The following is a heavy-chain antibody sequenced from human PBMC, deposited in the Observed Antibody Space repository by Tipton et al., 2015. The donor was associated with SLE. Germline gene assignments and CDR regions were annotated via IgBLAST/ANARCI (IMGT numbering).Heavy chain of an antibody. D-gene: IGHD3-3*01. CDR2: INWNSGSI. J-gene: IGHJ4*02. Sequence: RFLRLSCVASGFTFITSGMSWVRQAPGKGLEWVSGINWNSGSIGYADSVKGRFTISRDNTKNSLYLQMNSLRAEDTALYYCARRYYGQTGGFDYWGLGTLVTVSS. CDR3: ARRYYGQTGGFDY. CDR1: GFTFITSG. V-gene: IGHV3-9*01.